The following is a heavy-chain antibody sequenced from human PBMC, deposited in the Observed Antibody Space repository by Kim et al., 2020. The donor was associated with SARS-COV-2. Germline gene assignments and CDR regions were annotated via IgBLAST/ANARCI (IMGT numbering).Heavy chain of an antibody. Sequence: GGSLRLSCAASGFSFSTYWMHWVRQAPGKGLVWVSRVDHYGGLTTYADSVKGRFTISRDNANNTLYLQMNSLRVEDTAVYYCASSEPIIVGTLKFDPWGRGTQVTVSS. CDR1: GFSFSTYW. V-gene: IGHV3-74*03. CDR3: ASSEPIIVGTLKFDP. D-gene: IGHD6-13*01. CDR2: VDHYGGLT. J-gene: IGHJ5*02.